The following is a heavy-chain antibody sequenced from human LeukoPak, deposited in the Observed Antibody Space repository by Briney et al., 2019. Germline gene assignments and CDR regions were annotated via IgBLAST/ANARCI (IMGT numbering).Heavy chain of an antibody. J-gene: IGHJ5*02. V-gene: IGHV3-48*03. CDR2: IGRSGSPI. CDR1: GFTFSSYE. D-gene: IGHD2-8*02. Sequence: PGGSLRLSCAASGFTFSSYEMNWVRQAPGKGLEWVSYIGRSGSPIYYADSVKGRFTISRDNAKNSVYLQMNSLRAEDTGVYYCARDLFSTGNWFDPRGQGTLVTVSS. CDR3: ARDLFSTGNWFDP.